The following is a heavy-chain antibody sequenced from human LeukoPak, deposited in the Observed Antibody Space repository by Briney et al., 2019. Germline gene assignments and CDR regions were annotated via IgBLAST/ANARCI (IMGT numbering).Heavy chain of an antibody. Sequence: SETLSLTCTVSGGSISHHYWSWIRQPPGKGLEWIGYTFYTGSTNYNPSLRSRLTISLDTSKNQFSLRLTSVTAADTAVYYCAREYYSGSRSYFQYYFDYWGQGALVTVSS. CDR3: AREYYSGSRSYFQYYFDY. V-gene: IGHV4-59*11. D-gene: IGHD3-10*01. J-gene: IGHJ4*02. CDR1: GGSISHHY. CDR2: TFYTGST.